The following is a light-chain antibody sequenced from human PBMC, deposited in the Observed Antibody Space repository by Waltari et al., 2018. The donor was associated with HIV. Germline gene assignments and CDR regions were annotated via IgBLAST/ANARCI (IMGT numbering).Light chain of an antibody. CDR2: STS. J-gene: IGKJ4*01. CDR3: QQVNRSPLT. CDR1: QGINHF. V-gene: IGKV1-9*01. Sequence: DPVSITCRASQGINHFLAWYQQKPGKAPKLLIYSTSTLYSGVPSRFSGSGSGTEFTLTISSLQPEDFATYYCQQVNRSPLTFGGGTKVEIK.